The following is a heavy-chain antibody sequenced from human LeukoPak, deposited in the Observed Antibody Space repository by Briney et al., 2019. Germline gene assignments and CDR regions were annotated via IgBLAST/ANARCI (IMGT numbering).Heavy chain of an antibody. J-gene: IGHJ4*02. V-gene: IGHV4-30-2*01. CDR2: IYHTGST. CDR1: GGSISSGGYS. CDR3: ARGLGWLLSQPIDY. D-gene: IGHD3-3*01. Sequence: SETLSLTCAVSGGSISSGGYSWSWIRQPPGKGLEWIGYIYHTGSTNYNPSLKSRVTISVDTSKNQFSLKLSSVTAADTAVYYCARGLGWLLSQPIDYWGQGTLVTVSS.